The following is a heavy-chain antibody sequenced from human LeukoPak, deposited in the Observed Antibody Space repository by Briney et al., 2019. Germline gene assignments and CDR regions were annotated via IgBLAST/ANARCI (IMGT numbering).Heavy chain of an antibody. D-gene: IGHD4/OR15-4a*01. CDR1: GGSISSYY. J-gene: IGHJ6*03. CDR2: IYYSGST. V-gene: IGHV4-59*12. Sequence: SETLSLTCTVSGGSISSYYWSWIRQPPGKGLEWIGYIYYSGSTYYNPSLKSRVTISVDTSKNQFSLKLSSVTAADTAVYYCARMRAMVDYYYYMDVWGKGTTVTVSS. CDR3: ARMRAMVDYYYYMDV.